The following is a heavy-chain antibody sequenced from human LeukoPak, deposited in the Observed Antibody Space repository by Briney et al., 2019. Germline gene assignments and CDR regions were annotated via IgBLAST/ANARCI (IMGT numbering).Heavy chain of an antibody. V-gene: IGHV3-21*01. CDR2: ISSSGNYI. D-gene: IGHD6-19*01. J-gene: IGHJ4*02. Sequence: LGGSLRLSCAASGFTFSSYSMNWVRQAPGKGLEWVSSISSSGNYIYYADSPKGRFTLSRDNAKNSLYLQMNSLRAEDTAVYYCARQYSSGWDGAYYFDYWGQGTLVTVSS. CDR1: GFTFSSYS. CDR3: ARQYSSGWDGAYYFDY.